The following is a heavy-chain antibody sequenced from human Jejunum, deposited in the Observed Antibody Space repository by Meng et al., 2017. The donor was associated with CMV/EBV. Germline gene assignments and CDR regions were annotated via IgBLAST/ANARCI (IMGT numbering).Heavy chain of an antibody. V-gene: IGHV1-18*01. CDR2: ISAKNGKI. CDR1: G. D-gene: IGHD3/OR15-3a*01. CDR3: ARDGRFLDWLLVDPQFFGLDV. J-gene: IGHJ6*02. Sequence: GISWVRQAPGQGLEWMGWISAKNGKINYAQKFQGRVTMTADSPTSTTYMELRGLRSDDTAAYYCARDGRFLDWLLVDPQFFGLDVWGQGTTGTVSS.